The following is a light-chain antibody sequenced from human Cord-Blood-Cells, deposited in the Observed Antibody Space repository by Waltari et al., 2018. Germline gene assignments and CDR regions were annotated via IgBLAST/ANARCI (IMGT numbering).Light chain of an antibody. V-gene: IGKV3-20*01. CDR1: QSFSSTY. Sequence: IALKQSPCTLSLSPGERATLSYRASQSFSSTYLAWYRQIRGQTPRLLIYGASSRSTGIPDRSSGGGSGTGFALTISRVEPEDFAVYYCQEYGSSPPYTFGQGTKLESK. CDR2: GAS. CDR3: QEYGSSPPYT. J-gene: IGKJ2*01.